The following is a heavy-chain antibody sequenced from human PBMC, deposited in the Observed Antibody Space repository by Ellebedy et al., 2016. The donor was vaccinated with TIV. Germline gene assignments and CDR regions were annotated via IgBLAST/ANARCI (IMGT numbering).Heavy chain of an antibody. CDR2: INPNTGGP. Sequence: AASVKVSCKASGYTFTDYYIHWVRQAPGQGLEWMGWINPNTGGPYFAQNFQGRVTMTRDTSISTAYMDLNSLRSDDTAVYYCARDRVSASDSKAFDIWGQGTMVTVSS. CDR1: GYTFTDYY. CDR3: ARDRVSASDSKAFDI. D-gene: IGHD5-12*01. V-gene: IGHV1-2*02. J-gene: IGHJ3*02.